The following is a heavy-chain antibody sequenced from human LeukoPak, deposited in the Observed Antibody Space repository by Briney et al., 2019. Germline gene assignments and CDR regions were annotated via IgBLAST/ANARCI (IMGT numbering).Heavy chain of an antibody. Sequence: GGSLRLSCTASGFPFSTSAMHWVRQAPGKGLEWVAVISFDGSLRYAADSLKGRFTVSRDNSNNTVYLGMNSLRREDTAVYYCSRGWLRTNPLDPWGQGALVTVSS. V-gene: IGHV3-30*04. J-gene: IGHJ5*02. CDR1: GFPFSTSA. CDR3: SRGWLRTNPLDP. CDR2: ISFDGSLR. D-gene: IGHD5-12*01.